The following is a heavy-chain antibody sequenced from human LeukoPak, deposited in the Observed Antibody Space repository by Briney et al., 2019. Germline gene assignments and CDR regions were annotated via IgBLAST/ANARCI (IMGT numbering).Heavy chain of an antibody. Sequence: PSETLSLTCTVSGGSISSSSYYWGWIRQPPGKGLEWIGSIYYSGSTYYNSSLKSRVTISVDTSKNQFSLKLSSVTAADTAVHYCARIRSGSQPADYWGQGTLVTVSS. D-gene: IGHD1-26*01. V-gene: IGHV4-39*01. CDR2: IYYSGST. CDR1: GGSISSSSYY. J-gene: IGHJ4*02. CDR3: ARIRSGSQPADY.